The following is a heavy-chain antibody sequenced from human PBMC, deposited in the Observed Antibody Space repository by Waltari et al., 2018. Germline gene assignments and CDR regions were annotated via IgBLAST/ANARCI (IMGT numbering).Heavy chain of an antibody. Sequence: QVQLQQWGAGLLKPSETLSLTCAVYGGSFSGYYWSWIRQPPGKGLEWIGEINHSGSTNYNPSLKSLVTISVDTSKNQFSLKLSSVTAADTAVYYCARGLSTSNYYYYYYMDVWGKGTTVTVSS. V-gene: IGHV4-34*01. J-gene: IGHJ6*03. CDR2: INHSGST. D-gene: IGHD2-2*01. CDR1: GGSFSGYY. CDR3: ARGLSTSNYYYYYYMDV.